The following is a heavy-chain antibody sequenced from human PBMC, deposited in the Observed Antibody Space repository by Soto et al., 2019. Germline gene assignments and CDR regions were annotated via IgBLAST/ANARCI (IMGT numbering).Heavy chain of an antibody. V-gene: IGHV3-21*01. D-gene: IGHD3-10*01. Sequence: EVQLVESGGGLVKPGGSLRLSCAASGFTFSSYSMNWVRQAPGKGLEWVSSISSSSSYIYYADSVKGRFTISRDNAKNSLYLQMNSLRAEDTAVYYCARDGILLLWFGELSPSFDYWGQGTLVTVSS. CDR3: ARDGILLLWFGELSPSFDY. CDR1: GFTFSSYS. CDR2: ISSSSSYI. J-gene: IGHJ4*02.